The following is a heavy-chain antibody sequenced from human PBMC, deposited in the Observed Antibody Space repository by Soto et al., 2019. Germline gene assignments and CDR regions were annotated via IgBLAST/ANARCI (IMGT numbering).Heavy chain of an antibody. CDR1: GGTFSSYT. Sequence: QVQLVQSGAEVKKPGSSVKVSCKASGGTFSSYTISWVRQAPGQGLEWMGRIIPILGIANYAQKFQGRVTITADKSTSTAYMELSSLRSEDTAVYYCAREAAAGYYYYYGMDVWGQGTTFTVSS. J-gene: IGHJ6*02. D-gene: IGHD6-13*01. CDR3: AREAAAGYYYYYGMDV. V-gene: IGHV1-69*08. CDR2: IIPILGIA.